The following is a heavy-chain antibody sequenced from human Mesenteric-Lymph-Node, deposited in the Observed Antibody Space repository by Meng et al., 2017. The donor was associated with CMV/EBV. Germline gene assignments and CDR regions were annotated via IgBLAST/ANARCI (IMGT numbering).Heavy chain of an antibody. Sequence: SGFTFSNAWMSRVRQAPGKGLELLGHIKKKGDGGTTDYAAPVKDRFTISRDDSKDTLYLQINNLKTEDTAVYYCTTFADFWSSYPDNWGQGTLVTVSS. CDR3: TTFADFWSSYPDN. CDR1: GFTFSNAW. CDR2: IKKKGDGGTT. D-gene: IGHD3-3*01. V-gene: IGHV3-15*01. J-gene: IGHJ4*02.